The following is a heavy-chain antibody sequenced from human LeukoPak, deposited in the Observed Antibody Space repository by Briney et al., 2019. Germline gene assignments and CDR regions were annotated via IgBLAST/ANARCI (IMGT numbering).Heavy chain of an antibody. Sequence: SVKVSCKPSGGAFSSYAISWVRQAAGQGLEWMGGIIPIFGTANYAQESQGSDTITADESTSTAYMELRSLRSEDTAVYYCARVGFGEDYYYMDVWGKGTTVTVSS. CDR2: IIPIFGTA. CDR1: GGAFSSYA. CDR3: ARVGFGEDYYYMDV. V-gene: IGHV1-69*13. J-gene: IGHJ6*03. D-gene: IGHD3-10*01.